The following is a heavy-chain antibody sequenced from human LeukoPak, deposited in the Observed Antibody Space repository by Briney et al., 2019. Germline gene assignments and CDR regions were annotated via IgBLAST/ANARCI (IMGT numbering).Heavy chain of an antibody. J-gene: IGHJ6*02. CDR1: GGTFSSYA. D-gene: IGHD1-26*01. CDR2: IIPILGIA. V-gene: IGHV1-69*04. Sequence: ASVKVSCKASGGTFSSYAISWVRQAPGQGLEWMGRIIPILGIANYAQKFQGRVTITADKSTSTAYMELSSLRSEDTAVYYCARDPESSGSFVDYYYYGMDVWGQGTTVTVSS. CDR3: ARDPESSGSFVDYYYYGMDV.